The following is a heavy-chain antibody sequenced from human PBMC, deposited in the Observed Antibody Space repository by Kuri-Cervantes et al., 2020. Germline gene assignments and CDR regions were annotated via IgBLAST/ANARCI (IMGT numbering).Heavy chain of an antibody. J-gene: IGHJ6*03. D-gene: IGHD3-3*01. V-gene: IGHV3-7*05. CDR1: GFTFSSYC. CDR3: ARVTIFYFYYYYMDV. CDR2: LKQDGSEK. Sequence: GGSLRLSCAASGFTFSSYCMSWVRQAPGKGLEWVANLKQDGSEKYYVDSVKGRFTISRDNAKNSLYLQMNSLRPEDTAVYYCARVTIFYFYYYYMDVWGKGTTVTVSS.